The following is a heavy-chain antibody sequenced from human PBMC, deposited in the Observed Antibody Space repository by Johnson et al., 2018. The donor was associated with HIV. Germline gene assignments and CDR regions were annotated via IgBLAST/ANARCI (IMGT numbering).Heavy chain of an antibody. CDR1: GFTVSSNY. D-gene: IGHD4-23*01. Sequence: VQLVVPGGGLIQPGGSLRLSCAASGFTVSSNYKSWVRQAPGKGLEWVSVIYSGGSTYYANSVKGRFTISRDNSKNTLYLQMGSLRAEDTAMYYCAKARSLLDYGGFDAFDVWGQGTLVIVSS. CDR3: AKARSLLDYGGFDAFDV. V-gene: IGHV3-53*01. CDR2: IYSGGST. J-gene: IGHJ3*01.